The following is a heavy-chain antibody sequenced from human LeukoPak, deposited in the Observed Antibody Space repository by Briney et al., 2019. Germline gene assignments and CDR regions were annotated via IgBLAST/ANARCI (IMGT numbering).Heavy chain of an antibody. D-gene: IGHD6-13*01. CDR3: AGLSSSWSRGWFDP. CDR2: IYYSGST. CDR1: GGSISSSSYY. Sequence: SETLSLTCTVSGGSISSSSYYWGWIRQPPGKGLEWIGSIYYSGSTYYNPSLKSRVTISVDTSKNQFSLKLSSVTAADTAVYYCAGLSSSWSRGWFDPWGQGTLVTVSS. J-gene: IGHJ5*02. V-gene: IGHV4-39*07.